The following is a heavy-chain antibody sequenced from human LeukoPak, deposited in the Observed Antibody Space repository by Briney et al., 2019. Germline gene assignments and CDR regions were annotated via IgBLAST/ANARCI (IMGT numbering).Heavy chain of an antibody. D-gene: IGHD6-19*01. CDR3: ARILDSAWGELGY. V-gene: IGHV3-30*02. J-gene: IGHJ4*02. CDR2: IRSDGSNK. CDR1: GFTVRSNY. Sequence: GGSLRLSCAASGFTVRSNYMSWVRQAPGKGLEWMAFIRSDGSNKYYADSVKGRFTISRDNSKNTLYLQMNSLRAEDTAVYYCARILDSAWGELGYWGQGTLVTVSS.